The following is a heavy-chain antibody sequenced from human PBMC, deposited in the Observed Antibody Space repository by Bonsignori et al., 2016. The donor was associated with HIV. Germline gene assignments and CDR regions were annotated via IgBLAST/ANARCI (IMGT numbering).Heavy chain of an antibody. J-gene: IGHJ2*01. CDR1: GASVSSGSDY. V-gene: IGHV4-61*02. CDR2: IYTSGTA. Sequence: QVQLQESGPGLVKPSETLSLTCTVSGASVSSGSDYRTWIRQPAGKGLEWIGRIYTSGTANSNPSLKSRVTLSRDSSRNQFSLKLTSVTAADTAVYYCARSPPNYQWYFDLWGRGTLVTVSS. D-gene: IGHD4/OR15-4a*01. CDR3: ARSPPNYQWYFDL.